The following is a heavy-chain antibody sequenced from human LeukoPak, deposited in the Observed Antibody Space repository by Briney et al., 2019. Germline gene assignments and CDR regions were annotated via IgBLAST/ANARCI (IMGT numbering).Heavy chain of an antibody. CDR1: GFTFSSDA. Sequence: GGSLRLSCAASGFTFSSDAMSWVRQAPGKGLEWVSAISGSGGSTYYADSVKGRFTISRDNSKNTLYLQMNSLRAEDTAVYYCAKDPLWGGSSWRYWGQGTLVTVSS. D-gene: IGHD6-13*01. CDR3: AKDPLWGGSSWRY. J-gene: IGHJ4*02. CDR2: ISGSGGST. V-gene: IGHV3-23*01.